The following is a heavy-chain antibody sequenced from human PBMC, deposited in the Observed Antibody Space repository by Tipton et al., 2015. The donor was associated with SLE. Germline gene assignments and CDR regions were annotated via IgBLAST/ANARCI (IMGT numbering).Heavy chain of an antibody. D-gene: IGHD6-6*01. V-gene: IGHV4-59*01. CDR1: GGSISDYY. Sequence: GLVNPSETLSLTCYVSGGSISDYYWSWIRQAPGKRPEWVGHISDSGKTNYNPSLQSRVTISVDTSKNQFSLKVTSVTAADTAVYYCARGGASSKWLDPWGQGTLVTVSS. J-gene: IGHJ5*02. CDR3: ARGGASSKWLDP. CDR2: ISDSGKT.